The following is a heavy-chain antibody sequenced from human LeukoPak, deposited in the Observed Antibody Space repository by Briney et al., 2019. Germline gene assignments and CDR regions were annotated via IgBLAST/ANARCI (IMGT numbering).Heavy chain of an antibody. CDR3: ARGLSPSYDYNYFDP. J-gene: IGHJ5*02. D-gene: IGHD3-16*01. CDR2: IQTSGST. V-gene: IGHV4-4*07. CDR1: GGFISNDC. Sequence: PSETLSLTCTVSGGFISNDCWSWIRQPAGKGLEWIGRIQTSGSTRYNPSLESRVTISLDKSKNEISLKLTSVTAADTAVYYCARGLSPSYDYNYFDPWGQGTLVTASS.